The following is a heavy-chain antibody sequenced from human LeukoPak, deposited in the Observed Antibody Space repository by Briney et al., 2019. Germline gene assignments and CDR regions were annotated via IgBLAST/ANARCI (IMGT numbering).Heavy chain of an antibody. J-gene: IGHJ6*03. Sequence: GASVKVSCKASGGTFSSYAISWVRQAPGQGLEWMGGIIPIFGTANYAQKFQGRVTITADKSTSTAYMELSSLRSEDTAVYYCAREDSITMVRGVTHYYYYYMDVWGKGTTVTVSS. CDR1: GGTFSSYA. CDR2: IIPIFGTA. V-gene: IGHV1-69*06. D-gene: IGHD3-10*01. CDR3: AREDSITMVRGVTHYYYYYMDV.